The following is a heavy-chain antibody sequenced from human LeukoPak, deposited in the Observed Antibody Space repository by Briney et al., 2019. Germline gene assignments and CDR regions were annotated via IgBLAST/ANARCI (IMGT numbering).Heavy chain of an antibody. V-gene: IGHV4-59*01. CDR3: ARVGGATRFDY. D-gene: IGHD5-24*01. Sequence: SETLYLTFTVSGGSISSYYWSWIRQPPGKGLEWIGYIYYSGSTNYNPSLKSRVTISVDTSKKQFSLKLSSVTAADTAVYYCARVGGATRFDYWGQGTLATVSS. CDR1: GGSISSYY. CDR2: IYYSGST. J-gene: IGHJ4*02.